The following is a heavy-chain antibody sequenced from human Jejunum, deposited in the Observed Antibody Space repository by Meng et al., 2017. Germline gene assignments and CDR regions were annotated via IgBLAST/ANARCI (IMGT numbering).Heavy chain of an antibody. Sequence: VQLQQWGAGLLKHSETLSLTCAVYGGSISGYFWSWIRQAPGEGLEWVGEFTRGGTTNYNPSLKSRVTISADTSKNQFSLTLSSVSAADTAVYYCARHEVDFDNWGQGTLVAASS. CDR2: FTRGGTT. J-gene: IGHJ4*02. D-gene: IGHD1-26*01. CDR3: ARHEVDFDN. V-gene: IGHV4-34*02. CDR1: GGSISGYF.